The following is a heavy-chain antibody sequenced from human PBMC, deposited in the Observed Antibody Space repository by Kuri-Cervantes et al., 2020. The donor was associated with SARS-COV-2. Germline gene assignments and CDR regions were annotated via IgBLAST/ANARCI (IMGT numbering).Heavy chain of an antibody. CDR3: ARDRIVVVPAAISVYYYYGMDV. CDR1: GFTFSSYW. V-gene: IGHV3-74*01. J-gene: IGHJ6*02. D-gene: IGHD2-2*02. Sequence: GESLKISCVASGFTFSSYWMHWVRQAPGKGLVWVSRINSDGSSTSYADSVKGRFTISRDNAKNTLYLQMNSLRAEDTAVYYCARDRIVVVPAAISVYYYYGMDVWGQGTTVTVSS. CDR2: INSDGSST.